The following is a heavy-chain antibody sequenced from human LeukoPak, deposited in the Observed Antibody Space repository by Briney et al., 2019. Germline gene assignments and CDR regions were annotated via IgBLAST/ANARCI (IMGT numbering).Heavy chain of an antibody. CDR3: TTDLRTLRAYDSPYYLDY. V-gene: IGHV3-15*01. D-gene: IGHD5-12*01. J-gene: IGHJ4*02. Sequence: KTGGSLRLSCAASGFTFSSYAMSWVRQAPGKGLEWVGLIKSKTDGGTTDYAVPVKGRFTISRDDSKNTLYLQMNSLKTEDTAVYYCTTDLRTLRAYDSPYYLDYWGQGTLVTVSS. CDR1: GFTFSSYA. CDR2: IKSKTDGGTT.